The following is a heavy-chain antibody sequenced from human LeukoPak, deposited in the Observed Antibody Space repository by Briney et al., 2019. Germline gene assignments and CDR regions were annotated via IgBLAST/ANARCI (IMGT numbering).Heavy chain of an antibody. CDR2: INHSGST. D-gene: IGHD1-26*01. CDR3: ARGRVGATVISK. J-gene: IGHJ4*02. CDR1: GGSFGGYY. V-gene: IGHV4-34*01. Sequence: SETLSLTCAVYGGSFGGYYWSWIRQPPGKGLEWIGEINHSGSTNYNPSLKSRVTISVDTSKNQFSLKLSSVTAADTAVYYCARGRVGATVISKWGQGTLVTVSS.